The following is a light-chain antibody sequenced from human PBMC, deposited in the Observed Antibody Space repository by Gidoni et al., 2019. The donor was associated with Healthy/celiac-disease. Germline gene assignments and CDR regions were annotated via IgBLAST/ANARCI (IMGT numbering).Light chain of an antibody. CDR3: AAWDDSLSGVV. CDR2: RNN. J-gene: IGLJ2*01. CDR1: SSNIGSNY. V-gene: IGLV1-47*01. Sequence: QSLLTHPPSASGTPGPRVTISCSGTSSNIGSNYVYWYQQLPGTAPKLLIYRNNQRPSGVPDRFSGSKSGTSASLAISGLRSEDEADYYCAAWDDSLSGVVFGGGTKLTVL.